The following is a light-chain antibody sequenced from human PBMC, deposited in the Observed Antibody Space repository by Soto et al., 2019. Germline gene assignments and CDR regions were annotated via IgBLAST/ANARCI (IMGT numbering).Light chain of an antibody. Sequence: EIVMTQSPVTLSVSPGERATLSCRASQNVNSNLAWYQQTPGQAPRLLIYGASTRATGIPVRFSGSGSGTEFTLTISSLQSEDFAVYYCQQYNNWPIPLGQGTRLEIK. CDR3: QQYNNWPIP. CDR2: GAS. CDR1: QNVNSN. J-gene: IGKJ5*01. V-gene: IGKV3-15*01.